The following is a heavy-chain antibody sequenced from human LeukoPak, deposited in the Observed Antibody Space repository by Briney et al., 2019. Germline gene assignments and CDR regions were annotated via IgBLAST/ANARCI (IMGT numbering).Heavy chain of an antibody. CDR3: ASFRFLEWSYYYYGMDV. CDR1: GGSFSGYY. CDR2: INHSGST. V-gene: IGHV4-34*01. D-gene: IGHD3-3*01. Sequence: SETLSLTCAVYGGSFSGYYWSWIRQPPGKGLEWIGEINHSGSTNNPSLKSRVTISVDTSKNQFSLKLSSVTAADTAVYYCASFRFLEWSYYYYGMDVWGQGTTVTVSS. J-gene: IGHJ6*02.